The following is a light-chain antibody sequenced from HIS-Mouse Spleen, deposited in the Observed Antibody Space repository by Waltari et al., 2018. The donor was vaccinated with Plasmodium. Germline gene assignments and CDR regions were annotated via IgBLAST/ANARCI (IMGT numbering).Light chain of an antibody. V-gene: IGKV3-15*01. Sequence: EIVMTQSPATLSVSPGERATLSCRASQSFSSNLAWYQKKPGQAPRLLIYGASTRATGIPARFSGSGSGTEFTLTISSLQSEDFAVYYCQQYNNWSFTFGPGTKVDIK. CDR3: QQYNNWSFT. CDR2: GAS. CDR1: QSFSSN. J-gene: IGKJ3*01.